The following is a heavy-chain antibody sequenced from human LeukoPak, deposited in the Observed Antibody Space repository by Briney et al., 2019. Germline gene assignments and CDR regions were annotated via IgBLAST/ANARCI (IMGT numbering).Heavy chain of an antibody. V-gene: IGHV4-39*01. D-gene: IGHD4-23*01. J-gene: IGHJ4*02. CDR1: GGSISSGGYY. Sequence: SETLSLTCTVSGGSISSGGYYWSWIRQPPGKGLGWIGTIIYSGTTYYNPSLKSRVTMSVDTSKNHFSLKLSSVTAADTAVYYCARNDYGSSAAFDCWGQGTLVTASS. CDR2: IIYSGTT. CDR3: ARNDYGSSAAFDC.